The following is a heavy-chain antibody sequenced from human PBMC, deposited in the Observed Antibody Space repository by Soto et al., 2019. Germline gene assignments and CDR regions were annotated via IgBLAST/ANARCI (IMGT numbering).Heavy chain of an antibody. CDR2: IIPIFGTA. CDR3: ASPYCGYGRDEGLAFDS. Sequence: SVKVSCKASGGTFSSYAISWVRQAPGQGLEWMGGIIPIFGTANYAQKFQGRVTITADESTSTAYMELSSLRSEDTAVYYCASPYCGYGRDEGLAFDSWGQGTMVNVSS. D-gene: IGHD5-12*01. CDR1: GGTFSSYA. V-gene: IGHV1-69*13. J-gene: IGHJ3*02.